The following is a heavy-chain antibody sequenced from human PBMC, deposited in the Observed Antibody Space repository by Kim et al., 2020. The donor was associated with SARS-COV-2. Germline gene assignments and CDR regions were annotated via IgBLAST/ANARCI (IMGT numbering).Heavy chain of an antibody. J-gene: IGHJ4*02. D-gene: IGHD1-20*01. CDR2: IYYSGST. CDR3: ASHTRYNWNHFDY. V-gene: IGHV4-39*01. Sequence: SETLSLTCTVSGGSISSSSYYWGWIRQPPGKGLEWIGSIYYSGSTYYNPSLKSRVTISVDTSKNQFSLKLSSVTAADTAVYYCASHTRYNWNHFDYWGQGTLVTVSS. CDR1: GGSISSSSYY.